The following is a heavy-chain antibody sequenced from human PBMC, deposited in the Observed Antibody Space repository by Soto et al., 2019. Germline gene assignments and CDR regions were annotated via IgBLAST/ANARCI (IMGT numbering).Heavy chain of an antibody. CDR3: ERALPGTHAFDI. CDR2: IYYSGST. D-gene: IGHD1-26*01. Sequence: SEPLSLTCTVSGGSISSYYWSWIRQPPGKGLEWIGYIYYSGSTNYNPSLKSRVTISVDTSKNQFSLKLSSVTAADTAVYYCERALPGTHAFDIWGQGTRATVS. CDR1: GGSISSYY. V-gene: IGHV4-59*01. J-gene: IGHJ3*02.